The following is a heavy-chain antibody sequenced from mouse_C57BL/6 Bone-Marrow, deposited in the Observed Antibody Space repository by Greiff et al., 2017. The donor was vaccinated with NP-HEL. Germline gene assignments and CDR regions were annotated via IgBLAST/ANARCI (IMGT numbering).Heavy chain of an antibody. D-gene: IGHD1-1*01. CDR1: GFNIKDYY. CDR3: ARIFYFITYWDFDV. CDR2: IDPEDGKT. V-gene: IGHV14-2*01. Sequence: VQLQQSGAELVKPGASVKLSCTASGFNIKDYYMHWVKQRTEQGLAWIGRIDPEDGKTKYAPKFQGKATITADTSSNTAYLQLSSLTSEDTAVYYCARIFYFITYWDFDVWGTGTTVTVSS. J-gene: IGHJ1*03.